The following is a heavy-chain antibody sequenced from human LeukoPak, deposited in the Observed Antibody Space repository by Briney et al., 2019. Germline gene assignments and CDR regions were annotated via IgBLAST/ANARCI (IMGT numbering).Heavy chain of an antibody. CDR1: GYTFTNYG. Sequence: GASVKVSCKASGYTFTNYGISWVRQAPGQGLEWMGWISVYDGKTNYAHKVQGRVTMTTDTSTSTAYMELRSLRSDDTAVYYCARGTYYYDSSGEYDVLDFWGQGTTVTVSS. CDR3: ARGTYYYDSSGEYDVLDF. J-gene: IGHJ3*01. D-gene: IGHD3-22*01. CDR2: ISVYDGKT. V-gene: IGHV1-18*01.